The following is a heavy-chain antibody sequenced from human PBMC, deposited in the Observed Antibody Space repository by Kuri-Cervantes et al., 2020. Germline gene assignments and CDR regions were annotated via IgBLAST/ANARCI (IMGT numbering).Heavy chain of an antibody. J-gene: IGHJ4*02. CDR2: IKQDGSER. V-gene: IGHV3-7*01. CDR1: GFTFSTYW. Sequence: GGSLRLSCAASGFTFSTYWMSWVRQAPGKGLEWVANIKQDGSERYYVDSVTGRFTISRDNAKNSLYLQMDSLRAEDTALYYCARRVRLFAVATTTTGELDSWGQGTLVTVSS. CDR3: ARRVRLFAVATTTTGELDS. D-gene: IGHD1-26*01.